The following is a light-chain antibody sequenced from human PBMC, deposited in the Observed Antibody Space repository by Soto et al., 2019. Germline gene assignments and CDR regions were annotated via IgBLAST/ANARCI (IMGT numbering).Light chain of an antibody. CDR1: QSILYSPNNKNY. CDR3: QQYYDVPQG. J-gene: IGKJ1*01. V-gene: IGKV4-1*01. CDR2: WAS. Sequence: DIVMTQSPDSLAVSLGERATINCKSSQSILYSPNNKNYLAWYQQKPGQPPKLLIYWASTRESGVPDRFSGSGAGTEFTLTTRSLQAEDVAVYYCQQYYDVPQGFGQGTKVEIK.